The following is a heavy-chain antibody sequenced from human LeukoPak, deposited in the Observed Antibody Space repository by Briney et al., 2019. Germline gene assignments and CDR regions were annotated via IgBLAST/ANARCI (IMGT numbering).Heavy chain of an antibody. CDR1: GGSLSSSSYY. CDR3: ASVKYYYGSGSYYLDY. V-gene: IGHV4-39*01. D-gene: IGHD3-10*01. CDR2: IYYSGST. Sequence: KTSETLSLTCTVSGGSLSSSSYYWGWIRQPPGKGLEWDGSIYYSGSTYYNPSLKSRVTISVDTSKNQFSLKLSSVTAADTAVYYCASVKYYYGSGSYYLDYWGQGTLVTVSS. J-gene: IGHJ4*02.